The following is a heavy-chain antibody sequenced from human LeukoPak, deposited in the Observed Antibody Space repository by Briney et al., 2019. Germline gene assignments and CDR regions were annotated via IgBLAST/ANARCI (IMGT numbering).Heavy chain of an antibody. Sequence: PGGSLRLSCAASGFTFSRYSMNWVRQAPGKGLEWISYISTSNSPIYYADSVKGRFTISRDNAKNSLYLQMNSLSAEDTAVYYCARDSDDFWSGYSPYYFDYRGQGTLVTVSS. J-gene: IGHJ4*02. D-gene: IGHD3-3*01. CDR3: ARDSDDFWSGYSPYYFDY. CDR2: ISTSNSPI. V-gene: IGHV3-48*01. CDR1: GFTFSRYS.